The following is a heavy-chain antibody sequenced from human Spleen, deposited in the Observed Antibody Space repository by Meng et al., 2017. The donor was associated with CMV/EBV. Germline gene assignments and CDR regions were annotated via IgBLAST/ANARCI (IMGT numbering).Heavy chain of an antibody. CDR2: ISSNGRST. Sequence: VQLVESGGGLVKPGGSLRLSCAASGFRFSDYYMSWIRQAPGKGLEWISYISSNGRSTNYADYVKGRFTISRDNAKNSLYLQMNSLRAEDTAVYYCARETYGYGDYWGQGTLVTVSS. D-gene: IGHD5-18*01. CDR1: GFRFSDYY. CDR3: ARETYGYGDY. V-gene: IGHV3-11*05. J-gene: IGHJ4*02.